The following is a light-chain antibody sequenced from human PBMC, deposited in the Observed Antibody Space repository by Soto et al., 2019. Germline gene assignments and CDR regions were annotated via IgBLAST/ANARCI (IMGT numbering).Light chain of an antibody. CDR1: RSNIGSNT. J-gene: IGLJ2*01. CDR2: SSN. V-gene: IGLV1-44*01. CDR3: AAWDDSLSGPV. Sequence: QSVLTQPPSASGTPGQRVTVSCSGSRSNIGSNTVNWYQQFPGTAPKLLIYSSNQRPSGVTDRLSGSKSGTSASLAISGLQSEDEADYYCAAWDDSLSGPVFGGGTKLAVL.